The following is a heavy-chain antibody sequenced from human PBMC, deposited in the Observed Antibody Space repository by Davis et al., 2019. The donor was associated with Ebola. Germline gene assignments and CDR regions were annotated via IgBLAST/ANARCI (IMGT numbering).Heavy chain of an antibody. D-gene: IGHD3-16*02. V-gene: IGHV4-4*02. CDR3: ARQVHYDYIWGSYRTLYYFDY. Sequence: SETLSLTCAVSGGSISSSNWWSWVRQPPGKGLEWTGDIYHSGSTNYNPSLKSRVTISVDKSKNQFSLKLSSVTAADTAVYYCARQVHYDYIWGSYRTLYYFDYWGQGTLVTVSS. CDR1: GGSISSSNW. CDR2: IYHSGST. J-gene: IGHJ4*02.